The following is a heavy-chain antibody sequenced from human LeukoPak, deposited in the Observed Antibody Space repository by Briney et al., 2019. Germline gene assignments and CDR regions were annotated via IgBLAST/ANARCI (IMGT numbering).Heavy chain of an antibody. Sequence: TTSETLSLTCAVYGGSFSGYYWSWIRQPPGKGLEWIGEINHSGSTNYNPSLKSQVTISVDTSKNQFSLKLSSVTAADTAVYYCARKINYYGMDVWGQGTTVTVSS. V-gene: IGHV4-34*01. CDR2: INHSGST. J-gene: IGHJ6*02. CDR1: GGSFSGYY. D-gene: IGHD5-24*01. CDR3: ARKINYYGMDV.